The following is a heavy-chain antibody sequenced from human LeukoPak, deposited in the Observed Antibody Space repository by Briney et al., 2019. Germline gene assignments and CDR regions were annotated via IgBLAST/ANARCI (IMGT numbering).Heavy chain of an antibody. J-gene: IGHJ4*02. V-gene: IGHV1-24*01. CDR3: ATVGGYDYVY. D-gene: IGHD5-12*01. CDR2: FDTEGGET. CDR1: GYTLTELS. Sequence: ASEKVSCKVSGYTLTELSMHWVRKAPGPGLERRGGFDTEGGETIYAQKFQGRVTMTEYTSTDTAYMELSSLRSEDTAVYYCATVGGYDYVYWGQGTLVTVSS.